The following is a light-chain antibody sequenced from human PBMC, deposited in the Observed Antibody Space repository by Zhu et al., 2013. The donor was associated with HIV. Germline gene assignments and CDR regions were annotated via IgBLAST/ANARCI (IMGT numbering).Light chain of an antibody. CDR1: QDLKHTDGNSY. CDR2: KNF. Sequence: DIVLTQTSLPSPVTVGQSASISCTSTQDLKHTDGNSYLNWFHQRPGQPPRLLIYKNFETLFWGPGQSLWQWGGDKFQINNKRVRYEDAGVYHCMQATQFPHTFGQGTELKI. J-gene: IGKJ2*01. V-gene: IGKV2-24*01. CDR3: MQATQFPHT.